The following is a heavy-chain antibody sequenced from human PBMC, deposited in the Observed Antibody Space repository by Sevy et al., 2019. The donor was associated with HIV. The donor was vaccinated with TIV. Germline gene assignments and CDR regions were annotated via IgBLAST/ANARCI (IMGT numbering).Heavy chain of an antibody. Sequence: SETLSLTCAVHDGSFSGYYWNWIRQLPGKGLEWIGQINESGITYYNPSLKSRVTISVDTSKKQFSLKLNSVTAADTAVYFCARSPPVVVVPGAPSWFDPWGQGTLVTVSS. CDR3: ARSPPVVVVPGAPSWFDP. D-gene: IGHD2-2*01. CDR1: DGSFSGYY. J-gene: IGHJ5*02. CDR2: INESGIT. V-gene: IGHV4-34*01.